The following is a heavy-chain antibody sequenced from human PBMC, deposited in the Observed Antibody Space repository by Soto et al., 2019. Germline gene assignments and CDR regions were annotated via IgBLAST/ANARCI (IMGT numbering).Heavy chain of an antibody. CDR3: ARDGVAAVLYFDN. CDR1: SFTFSDYW. Sequence: EVQLVESGGGLVQPGGSLILSCAASSFTFSDYWMNWVRQAPGKGLEWVASIKYDGGEKNYVDSVKGRFIISRDNARNSLYLQIAGLRAEDTAVYYCARDGVAAVLYFDNWGQGTLVTVSS. J-gene: IGHJ4*02. CDR2: IKYDGGEK. V-gene: IGHV3-7*05. D-gene: IGHD2-2*01.